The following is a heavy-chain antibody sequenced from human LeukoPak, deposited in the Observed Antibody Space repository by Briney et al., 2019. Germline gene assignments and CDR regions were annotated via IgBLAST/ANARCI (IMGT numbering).Heavy chain of an antibody. V-gene: IGHV3-53*01. J-gene: IGHJ6*03. CDR3: ARVNSCGYSYYYYYYMDV. CDR2: IYCGGST. Sequence: PGGSLRLSCAASGFTVSSNYMSWDRQAPGKGLEWASVIYCGGSTYYADSVKGRFTSSRDNAKNTLYLQMNSLRAEDTAVYYCARVNSCGYSYYYYYYMDVWGKGTTVTVSS. CDR1: GFTVSSNY. D-gene: IGHD5-18*01.